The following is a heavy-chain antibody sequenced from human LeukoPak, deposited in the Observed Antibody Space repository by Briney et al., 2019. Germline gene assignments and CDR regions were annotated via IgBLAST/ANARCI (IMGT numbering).Heavy chain of an antibody. J-gene: IGHJ4*02. V-gene: IGHV3-21*01. Sequence: GGSLRLSCAASGFTFSTYIMNWVRQAPGKGLEWVSSISSGGSYMYYADSVKGRFTISRDNAKNSLYLQMNSLGAEDTAVYYCASRPLGGSVDFWGQGTLVTVSS. D-gene: IGHD3-10*01. CDR3: ASRPLGGSVDF. CDR1: GFTFSTYI. CDR2: ISSGGSYM.